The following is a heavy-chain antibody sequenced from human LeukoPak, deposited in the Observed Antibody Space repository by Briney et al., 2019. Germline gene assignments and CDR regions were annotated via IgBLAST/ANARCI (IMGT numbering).Heavy chain of an antibody. CDR1: GYTFTGYY. Sequence: GASVKVSCKASGYTFTGYYMHWVRQAPGQGLEWMGWINPNSGGTNYAQKFQGRVTMTRDTSISTAYMELSRLRSDDTAVYYCARDYETLELRSPLWWGQGTPVTVSS. D-gene: IGHD3-3*01. V-gene: IGHV1-2*02. CDR3: ARDYETLELRSPLW. J-gene: IGHJ4*02. CDR2: INPNSGGT.